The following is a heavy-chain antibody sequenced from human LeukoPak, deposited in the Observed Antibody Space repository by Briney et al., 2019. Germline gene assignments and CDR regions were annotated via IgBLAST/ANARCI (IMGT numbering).Heavy chain of an antibody. V-gene: IGHV3-33*06. J-gene: IGHJ3*02. CDR1: GFTFSSYG. CDR2: IWYDGSNK. CDR3: AKDKGGGYGNDGFDI. D-gene: IGHD3-16*01. Sequence: PGRSLRLSCAASGFTFSSYGMHWVRQAPGKGLEWVAVIWYDGSNKYYADSVKGRFTISRDNSKNTLYLQMNSLRAEDTAVYYCAKDKGGGYGNDGFDIWGRGTMVTVSS.